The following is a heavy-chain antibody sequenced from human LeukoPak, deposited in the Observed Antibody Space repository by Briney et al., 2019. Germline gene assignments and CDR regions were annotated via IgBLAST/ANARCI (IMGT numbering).Heavy chain of an antibody. Sequence: ASVKVSCRASGYTFTTNGIGWVRQAPGQGLEWMAWISPYNGDTRYVQELQGRVTVTTDTSTSTAYTELTSLRSDDTAVYYCARLRGGIYSSRDAFDIWGQGTMVTVSS. CDR1: GYTFTTNG. CDR3: ARLRGGIYSSRDAFDI. V-gene: IGHV1-18*01. CDR2: ISPYNGDT. D-gene: IGHD6-19*01. J-gene: IGHJ3*02.